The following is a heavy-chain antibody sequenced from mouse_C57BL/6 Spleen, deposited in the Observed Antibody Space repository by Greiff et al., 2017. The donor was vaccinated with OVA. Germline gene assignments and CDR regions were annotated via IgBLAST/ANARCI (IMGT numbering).Heavy chain of an antibody. V-gene: IGHV1-55*01. Sequence: VQLQQPGAELVKPGASVKMSCKASGYTFTSYWITWVKQRPGQGLEWIGDIYPGSGSTNYNEKFKSKATLTVDTSSSTAYMQLSSLTSEDSAVYYCARSHTVVAGFDYWGQGTTLTVSS. CDR1: GYTFTSYW. D-gene: IGHD1-1*01. CDR2: IYPGSGST. CDR3: ARSHTVVAGFDY. J-gene: IGHJ2*01.